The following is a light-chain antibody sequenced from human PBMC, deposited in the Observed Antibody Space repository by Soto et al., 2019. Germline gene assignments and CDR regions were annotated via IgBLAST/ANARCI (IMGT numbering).Light chain of an antibody. CDR2: DAY. Sequence: EIVLTQSPGTLSLSPGERATLSCRASQSVTSNYLARYQQKPGQAPRLLIYDAYYRATAIPDRFSGSGSGTDFTLTISRLEPEDFAVYYCQQYGRSPLTFGGGTKVDIK. J-gene: IGKJ4*01. CDR1: QSVTSNY. CDR3: QQYGRSPLT. V-gene: IGKV3-20*01.